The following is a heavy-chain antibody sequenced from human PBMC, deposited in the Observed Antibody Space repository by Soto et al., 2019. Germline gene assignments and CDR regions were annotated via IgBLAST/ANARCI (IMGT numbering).Heavy chain of an antibody. V-gene: IGHV3-23*01. CDR3: AKDLYTGFDSYFYYGLDV. Sequence: GGSLRLSCAASGFTFSSYAMTWVRQAPGKGLEWVSSLSGGGGGRHYADSVKGRFTISGDNSKNTLYLQLNSLRADDTAVYFCAKDLYTGFDSYFYYGLDVWGQGTTVTVSS. D-gene: IGHD5-12*01. CDR2: LSGGGGGR. J-gene: IGHJ6*02. CDR1: GFTFSSYA.